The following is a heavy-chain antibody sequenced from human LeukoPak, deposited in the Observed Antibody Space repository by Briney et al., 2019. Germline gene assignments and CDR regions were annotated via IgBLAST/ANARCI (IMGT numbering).Heavy chain of an antibody. CDR3: AKDDYYDSSGYYEGDAFDI. CDR1: AFTVSHTY. CDR2: ISGSGGST. D-gene: IGHD3-22*01. V-gene: IGHV3-23*01. Sequence: GGSLRLSCPASAFTVSHTYMGWVRQAPGKGLEWVSAISGSGGSTYYADSVKGRFTISRDNSKNTLYLQMNSLRAEDTAVYYCAKDDYYDSSGYYEGDAFDIWGQGTMVTVSS. J-gene: IGHJ3*02.